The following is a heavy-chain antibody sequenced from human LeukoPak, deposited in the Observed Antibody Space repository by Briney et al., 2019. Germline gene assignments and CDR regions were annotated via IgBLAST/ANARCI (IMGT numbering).Heavy chain of an antibody. V-gene: IGHV3-20*04. CDR2: INWNGGST. Sequence: GGSLRLSCAASGFTFSSYGMHWVRQAPGKGLEWVSGINWNGGSTGYADSVKGRFTISRDNAKNSLYLQMNSLRAEDTALYYCARERYSSGWYGEDYNWFDPWGQGTLVTVSS. CDR3: ARERYSSGWYGEDYNWFDP. CDR1: GFTFSSYG. D-gene: IGHD6-19*01. J-gene: IGHJ5*02.